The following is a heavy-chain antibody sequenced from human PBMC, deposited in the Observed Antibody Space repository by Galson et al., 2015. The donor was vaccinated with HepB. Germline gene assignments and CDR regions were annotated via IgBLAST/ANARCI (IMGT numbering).Heavy chain of an antibody. V-gene: IGHV3-7*03. CDR2: IKQDGSEK. D-gene: IGHD6-13*01. CDR1: GFTFSSYW. Sequence: SLRLSCAASGFTFSSYWMSWVRQAPGKGLEWVANIKQDGSEKYYVDSVKGRFTISRDNAKNSLYLQMNSLRAEDTAVYYCAKGIGSSWSEAYYYYYYGMDVWGQGTTVTVSS. J-gene: IGHJ6*02. CDR3: AKGIGSSWSEAYYYYYYGMDV.